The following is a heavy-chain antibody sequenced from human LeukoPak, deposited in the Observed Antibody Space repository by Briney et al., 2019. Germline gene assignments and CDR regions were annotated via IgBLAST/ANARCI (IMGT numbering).Heavy chain of an antibody. D-gene: IGHD1-26*01. J-gene: IGHJ4*02. CDR2: INVDGSST. Sequence: PGGSLRLSCAASGFTFNTYWMPWVRQAPGKGLMWVSRINVDGSSTTYADPVKGRFTISRDNAKNTLYLQMNSLRAEDTAVYYCASGGLAYYWFDYWGQGTLVTVSS. CDR1: GFTFNTYW. CDR3: ASGGLAYYWFDY. V-gene: IGHV3-74*01.